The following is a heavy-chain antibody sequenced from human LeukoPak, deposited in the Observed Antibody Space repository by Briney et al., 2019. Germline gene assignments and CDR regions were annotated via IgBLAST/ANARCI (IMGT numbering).Heavy chain of an antibody. CDR3: ARGPRGITMVRGVSSGYYYYGMDV. J-gene: IGHJ6*02. V-gene: IGHV3-21*01. Sequence: KPGGSLRLSCAASGFTFSSYAMSWVRQAPGKGLEWVSSISSSSSYIYYADSVKGRFTISRDNAKNSLYLQMNSLRAEDTAVYYCARGPRGITMVRGVSSGYYYYGMDVWGQGTTVTVSS. CDR2: ISSSSSYI. D-gene: IGHD3-10*01. CDR1: GFTFSSYA.